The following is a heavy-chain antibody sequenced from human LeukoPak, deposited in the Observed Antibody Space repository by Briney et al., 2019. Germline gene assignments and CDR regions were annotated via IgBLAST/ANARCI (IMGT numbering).Heavy chain of an antibody. CDR1: GYTFTSYG. Sequence: GASVKVSCKASGYTFTSYGISWVRQAPGQGLEWMGWISAYNGNTNYAQKLLGRVTMTTDTSTSTAYMELRSLRSDDTAVYYCARVRFLEWLCAWFDPWGQGTLVTVSS. V-gene: IGHV1-18*01. CDR2: ISAYNGNT. J-gene: IGHJ5*02. CDR3: ARVRFLEWLCAWFDP. D-gene: IGHD3-3*01.